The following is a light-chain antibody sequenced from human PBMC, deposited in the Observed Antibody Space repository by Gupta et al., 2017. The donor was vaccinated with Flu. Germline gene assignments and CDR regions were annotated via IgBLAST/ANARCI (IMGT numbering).Light chain of an antibody. CDR3: AAWDDSLNGVV. J-gene: IGLJ2*01. V-gene: IGLV1-44*01. CDR2: SNK. CDR1: NSNVGSST. Sequence: QSVLTQPPSASGTPGPGVTISCSGTNSNVGSSTVSWYQQFPGTAPKVLIYSNKQRPSGVPDRFSGSKSGTSASLAISGLQSEDEADYYCAAWDDSLNGVVFGGGTKLTV.